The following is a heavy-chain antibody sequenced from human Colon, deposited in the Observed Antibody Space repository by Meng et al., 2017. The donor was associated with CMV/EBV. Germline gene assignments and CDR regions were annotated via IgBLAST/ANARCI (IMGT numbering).Heavy chain of an antibody. CDR2: IRYDGSNK. V-gene: IGHV3-30*02. CDR3: AKDGACSSSSCQTPLDY. Sequence: GGSLRLSCAASGFTFSSYGMHWVRQAPGKGLEWVAFIRYDGSNKYYADSVKGRFTISRDNSKNTLYLQMNSLRAEDTAIYYCAKDGACSSSSCQTPLDYWGQGTLVTVSS. CDR1: GFTFSSYG. J-gene: IGHJ4*02. D-gene: IGHD2-2*01.